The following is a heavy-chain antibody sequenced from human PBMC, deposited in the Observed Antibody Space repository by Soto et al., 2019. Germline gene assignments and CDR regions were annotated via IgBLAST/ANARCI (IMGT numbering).Heavy chain of an antibody. CDR2: ISSSGDIP. CDR3: AKVNSIVGDGDHDY. D-gene: IGHD4-17*01. CDR1: GFTFTTYA. J-gene: IGHJ4*02. Sequence: EVQLLESGGGLVQPGGSLRLSCAASGFTFTTYAMSWVRQPPGKGLEWVSGISSSGDIPYYADSVKGRFTISRDQSKKNAYLQMNSLRAEDTALYYCAKVNSIVGDGDHDYWGQGTLVSVSS. V-gene: IGHV3-23*01.